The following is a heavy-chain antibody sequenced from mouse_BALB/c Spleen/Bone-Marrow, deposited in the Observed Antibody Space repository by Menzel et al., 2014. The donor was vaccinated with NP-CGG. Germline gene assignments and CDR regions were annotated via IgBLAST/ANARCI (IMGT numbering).Heavy chain of an antibody. V-gene: IGHV1S137*01. Sequence: VKLMESGAELVRPGVSVKISCKGSSYTFTDYAMHWVKQSHAKSLEWIGIISSSYGDATYNQKFKGKATMTVDKSSNTAYMELARLTSEDSAIYYCARGLSYYYGTSYYFDYWGQGTTLTVSS. CDR3: ARGLSYYYGTSYYFDY. J-gene: IGHJ2*01. D-gene: IGHD1-1*01. CDR1: SYTFTDYA. CDR2: ISSSYGDA.